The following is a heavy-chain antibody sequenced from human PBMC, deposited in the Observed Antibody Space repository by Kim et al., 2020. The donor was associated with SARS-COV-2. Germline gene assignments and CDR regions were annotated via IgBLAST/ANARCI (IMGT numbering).Heavy chain of an antibody. D-gene: IGHD3-22*01. V-gene: IGHV3-33*01. CDR3: ARVTGGYYPGVLDY. Sequence: ADSVKGRFTISRDNSKNTLYLQMNSLRAEDTAVYYCARVTGGYYPGVLDYWGQGTLVTVSS. J-gene: IGHJ4*02.